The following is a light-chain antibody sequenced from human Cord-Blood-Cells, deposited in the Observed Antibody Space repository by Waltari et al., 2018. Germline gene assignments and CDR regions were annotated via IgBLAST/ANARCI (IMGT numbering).Light chain of an antibody. Sequence: QSALPQPASVSGSPGPSITISRTGTSSDVGSHNLVSWYQQHPGKAPKLMIYEGSKRPSGVSNRFSGSKSGNTASLTISGLQAEDEADYYCCSYAGSSTYVFGTGTKVTVL. V-gene: IGLV2-23*01. J-gene: IGLJ1*01. CDR2: EGS. CDR1: SSDVGSHNL. CDR3: CSYAGSSTYV.